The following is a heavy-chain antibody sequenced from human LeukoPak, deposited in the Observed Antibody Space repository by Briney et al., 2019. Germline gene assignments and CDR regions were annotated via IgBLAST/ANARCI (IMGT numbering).Heavy chain of an antibody. CDR3: AKDVRGSGWSYYYYYMDV. CDR2: ISGSGGST. CDR1: GFTFSSYA. J-gene: IGHJ6*03. V-gene: IGHV3-23*01. Sequence: GGSLRPSCAASGFTFSSYAMSWVRQAPGKGLEWVSAISGSGGSTYYADSVKGRFTISRDNSKNTLYLQMNSLRAEDTAVYYCAKDVRGSGWSYYYYYMDVWGKGTTVTVSS. D-gene: IGHD6-19*01.